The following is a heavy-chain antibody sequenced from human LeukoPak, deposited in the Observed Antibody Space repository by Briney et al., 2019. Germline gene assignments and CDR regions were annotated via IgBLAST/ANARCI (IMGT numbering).Heavy chain of an antibody. CDR2: LYSGGNT. D-gene: IGHD6-13*01. V-gene: IGHV3-53*01. Sequence: GGSLRLSCVVSGFTVSSNYMSWVRQAPGKGLEWVSVLYSGGNTYHADSVKGRFTIPRDNSKNTLYLQMNSLRAEDTAVYYCAREGASSSFGYWGQGTLVTVSS. CDR3: AREGASSSFGY. J-gene: IGHJ4*02. CDR1: GFTVSSNY.